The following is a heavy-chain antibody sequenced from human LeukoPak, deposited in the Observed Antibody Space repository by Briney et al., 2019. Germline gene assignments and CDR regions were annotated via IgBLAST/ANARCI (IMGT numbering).Heavy chain of an antibody. CDR1: GFXVNTCY. D-gene: IGHD3-9*01. CDR3: TRDPPLTRGYGMDV. CDR2: IYTGETT. Sequence: PGGSLRLSCAASGFXVNTCYMSWVRRAPGKGLEWVSVIYTGETTFYADSVKGRFTISRDNSKNTVYLQMNSLRADDTAVYYCTRDPPLTRGYGMDVWGQGTTVTVSS. J-gene: IGHJ6*02. V-gene: IGHV3-66*01.